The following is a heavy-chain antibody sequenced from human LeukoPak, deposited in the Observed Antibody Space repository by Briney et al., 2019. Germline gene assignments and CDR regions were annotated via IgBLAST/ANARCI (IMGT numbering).Heavy chain of an antibody. V-gene: IGHV3-30*18. CDR2: ISYDGSNK. D-gene: IGHD3-16*01. CDR1: GGSISSN. Sequence: LSLTCAVSGGSISSNSYYWGWVRQAPGKGLEWVAVISYDGSNKDYADSVKGRFTISRDNTKNTLFLQMNSLRAEDTAVYYCAKEVRGDAFDIWGQGTMVTVSS. CDR3: AKEVRGDAFDI. J-gene: IGHJ3*02.